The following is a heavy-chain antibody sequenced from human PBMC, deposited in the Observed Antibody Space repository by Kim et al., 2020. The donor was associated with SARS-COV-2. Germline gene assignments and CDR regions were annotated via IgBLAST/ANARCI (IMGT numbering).Heavy chain of an antibody. CDR2: ISGDGGST. CDR3: AKDRRRRFLEWLAAGYYYGMDV. Sequence: GGSLRLSCAASGFTFDDYAMHWVRQAPGKGLEWVSLISGDGGSTYYADSVKGRFTISRDNSKNSLYLQMNSLRTEDTALCYCAKDRRRRFLEWLAAGYYYGMDVWGQGTTVTVSS. J-gene: IGHJ6*02. CDR1: GFTFDDYA. V-gene: IGHV3-43*02. D-gene: IGHD3-3*01.